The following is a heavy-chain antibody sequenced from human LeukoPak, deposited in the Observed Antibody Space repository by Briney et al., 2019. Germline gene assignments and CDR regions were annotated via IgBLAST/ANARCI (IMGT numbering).Heavy chain of an antibody. D-gene: IGHD3-22*01. V-gene: IGHV3-74*01. J-gene: IGHJ4*02. CDR1: GFTFSRYW. CDR3: ARSTDYYESSGYNDY. CDR2: INSDGSST. Sequence: PGGSLRLSCAASGFTFSRYWMHWVSQAPGKWLVWVSRINSDGSSTSYADSVKGRFNISRDNAKNTLSLQMNSLRAEDTAVYYCARSTDYYESSGYNDYWGQGTLVTVSS.